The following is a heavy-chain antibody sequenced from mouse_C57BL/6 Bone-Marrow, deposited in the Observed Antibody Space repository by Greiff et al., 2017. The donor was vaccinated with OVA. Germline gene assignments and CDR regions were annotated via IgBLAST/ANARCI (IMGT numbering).Heavy chain of an antibody. D-gene: IGHD1-1*01. J-gene: IGHJ4*01. V-gene: IGHV5-9-1*02. CDR3: TRILEAMDY. Sequence: EVQLQESGEGLVKPGGSLKLSCAASGFTFSSYAMSWVRQTPEKRLELVAYISSSGDYIYYTDTVKGRFTISRDNARNTLYLQMSSMKSEDTAMYYCTRILEAMDYWGQGTSVTVAS. CDR1: GFTFSSYA. CDR2: ISSSGDYI.